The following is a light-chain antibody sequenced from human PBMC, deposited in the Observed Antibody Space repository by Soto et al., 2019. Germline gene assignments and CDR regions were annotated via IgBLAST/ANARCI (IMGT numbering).Light chain of an antibody. J-gene: IGKJ2*01. V-gene: IGKV1-39*01. CDR3: QQSHSTPYT. CDR1: QSIINY. Sequence: DIQMTQSPSSLSASVGDRVAITCRTSQSIINYLNWYQQREGKAPKLLIFAATSLQSGVPPRFSGSGSGTDFNLTSSGLQPEDFATYYCQQSHSTPYTFGLGTKLEVK. CDR2: AAT.